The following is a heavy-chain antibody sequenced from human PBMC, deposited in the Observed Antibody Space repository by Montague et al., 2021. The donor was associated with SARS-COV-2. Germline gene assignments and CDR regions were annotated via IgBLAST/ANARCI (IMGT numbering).Heavy chain of an antibody. J-gene: IGHJ5*02. CDR2: IYNSGTT. CDR3: ARGGGYRSGGSCYYWFDP. V-gene: IGHV4-59*01. Sequence: SETLSLTCTVSGDSISSYYWNWIRQPPGRGLEWIGYIYNSGTTNYNPSVKSRVTISVDTSKNQFSLKLNSVTAADTAVYYCARGGGYRSGGSCYYWFDPWGQGTMVTVSS. CDR1: GDSISSYY. D-gene: IGHD2-15*01.